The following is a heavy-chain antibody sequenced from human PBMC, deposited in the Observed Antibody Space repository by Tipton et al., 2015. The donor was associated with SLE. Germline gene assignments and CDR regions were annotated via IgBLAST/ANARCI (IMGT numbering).Heavy chain of an antibody. CDR3: AKDYNHDNADYN. J-gene: IGHJ4*02. CDR1: GGPFDNFY. V-gene: IGHV4-34*01. D-gene: IGHD4-17*01. Sequence: TLSLTCAVYGGPFDNFYWTWIRQPPGKGLEWIGEINHRGIFNYNPSLKGRVTISADTSKNQFSLKLTSVTVADTAVYYCAKDYNHDNADYNWGQGTLVIVSS. CDR2: INHRGIF.